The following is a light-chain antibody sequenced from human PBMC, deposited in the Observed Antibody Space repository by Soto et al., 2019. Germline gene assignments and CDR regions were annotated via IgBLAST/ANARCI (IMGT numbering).Light chain of an antibody. CDR3: QSHDSSLSGSI. J-gene: IGLJ2*01. V-gene: IGLV1-40*01. Sequence: QSVLTQPPSVSGAPGQRVTISCTGSSSNIGAGYDVHWYRQLPGTAPKLLIYANTNRPSGVSDRFSASKSGTSASLAITGLQDEDEADYYCQSHDSSLSGSIFGGGTKLTVL. CDR1: SSNIGAGYD. CDR2: ANT.